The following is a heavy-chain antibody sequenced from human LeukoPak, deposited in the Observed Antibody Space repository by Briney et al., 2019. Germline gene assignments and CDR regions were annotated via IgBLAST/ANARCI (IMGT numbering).Heavy chain of an antibody. V-gene: IGHV3-11*01. Sequence: PGGSLRLSCAASGFTFGDYYMSWIRQAPGKGLEWVSYISSSASTIHYADSVKGRFTISRDNAKNSLYLQMNSLRAEDSAVYYCAREVHTGLDYWGQGTLVTVSS. CDR2: ISSSASTI. D-gene: IGHD1-14*01. CDR3: AREVHTGLDY. CDR1: GFTFGDYY. J-gene: IGHJ4*02.